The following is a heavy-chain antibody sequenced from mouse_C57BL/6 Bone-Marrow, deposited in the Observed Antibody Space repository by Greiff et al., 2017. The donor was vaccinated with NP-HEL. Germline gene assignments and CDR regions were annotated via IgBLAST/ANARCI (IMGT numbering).Heavy chain of an antibody. CDR3: ARGYYGSSSFCDY. V-gene: IGHV1-55*01. CDR2: IYPGSGST. Sequence: VQLQQPGAELVKPGASVKMSCKASGYTFTSYWITWVKQRPGQGLEWIGDIYPGSGSTNYNEKFKSKATLTVDTSSSTAYMQLSSLTSEDSAVYCCARGYYGSSSFCDYWGQGTTLTVAS. CDR1: GYTFTSYW. D-gene: IGHD1-1*01. J-gene: IGHJ2*01.